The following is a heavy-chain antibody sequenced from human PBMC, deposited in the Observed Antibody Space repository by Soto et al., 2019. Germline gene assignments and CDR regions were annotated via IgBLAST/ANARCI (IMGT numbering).Heavy chain of an antibody. J-gene: IGHJ4*02. CDR1: GGSISSGDYY. CDR2: IFYSGNT. Sequence: SSETLSLTCTVSGGSISSGDYYWSWIRQPPGKGLEWIGYIFYSGNTYYNPSLKSRITISIDTSKNQFSLSLTSVTAADTAVYFCARDATIFDTDGYYYYFDYWGQGTPVTVSS. CDR3: ARDATIFDTDGYYYYFDY. V-gene: IGHV4-30-4*01. D-gene: IGHD3-3*01.